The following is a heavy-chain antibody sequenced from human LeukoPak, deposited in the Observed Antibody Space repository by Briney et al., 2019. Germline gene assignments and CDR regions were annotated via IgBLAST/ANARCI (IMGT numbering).Heavy chain of an antibody. Sequence: APVKVSCKASGYTFSTNGISWVRQAPGQRLEWMGWISAYNGNTNYAQKLQGRVTMTTDTSTSTAYMELRSLRSDDTAVYYRARDRGRAPFDPWGQGTLVTVSS. D-gene: IGHD3-10*01. CDR2: ISAYNGNT. CDR3: ARDRGRAPFDP. V-gene: IGHV1-18*01. J-gene: IGHJ5*02. CDR1: GYTFSTNG.